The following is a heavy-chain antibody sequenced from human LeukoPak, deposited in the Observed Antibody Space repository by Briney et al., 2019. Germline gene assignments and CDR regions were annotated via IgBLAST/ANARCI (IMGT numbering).Heavy chain of an antibody. CDR3: AKDHQVPAAMFGWFDP. CDR2: ISGSGGST. CDR1: GFTFSSYA. J-gene: IGHJ5*02. V-gene: IGHV3-23*01. Sequence: GGSLRLSCAASGFTFSSYAMSWVRQAPGKGLEWVSAISGSGGSTYYADSVKGRFTISRDSSKNTLYLQMNSLRAEDTAVYYCAKDHQVPAAMFGWFDPWGQGTLVTVSS. D-gene: IGHD2-2*01.